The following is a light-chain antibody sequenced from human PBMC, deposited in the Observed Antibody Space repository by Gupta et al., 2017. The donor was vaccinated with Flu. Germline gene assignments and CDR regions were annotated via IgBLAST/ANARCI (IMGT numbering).Light chain of an antibody. V-gene: IGLV1-40*01. CDR1: SSNIGAGYD. Sequence: QSVPTQPPSVSGAPGQRVTISCTGSSSNIGAGYDVHWYQQLPGTAPKLIIYGTSNRPSGVPDRFSGSKSGNSASLAITGLQAEDEADYYCQSYASSISVEVFGGGTKVTVL. CDR2: GTS. CDR3: QSYASSISVEV. J-gene: IGLJ3*02.